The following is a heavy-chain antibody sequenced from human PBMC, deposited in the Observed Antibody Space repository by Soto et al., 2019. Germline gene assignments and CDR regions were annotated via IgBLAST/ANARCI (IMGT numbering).Heavy chain of an antibody. CDR3: ARDSGYGSRASVNHYLDY. V-gene: IGHV3-21*01. CDR2: ISSTTNYI. D-gene: IGHD3-10*01. J-gene: IGHJ4*01. Sequence: GGSLRLSCAASGFTFTRYSMNWVRQAPGKGLEWVSSISSTTNYIYYGDSVKGRFTTSRDNAKNALYLQMDSLRAEDTAVYYCARDSGYGSRASVNHYLDYWGQGTLVTVSS. CDR1: GFTFTRYS.